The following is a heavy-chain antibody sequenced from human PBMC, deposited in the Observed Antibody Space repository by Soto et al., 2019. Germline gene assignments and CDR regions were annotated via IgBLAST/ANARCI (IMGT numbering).Heavy chain of an antibody. Sequence: SETLSLTCTVSGGSVSNSSHYWTWIRQPPGKGLEWIGYVYYTGSTYYNPSLKSRITISVDTSKNQFSLKLSSVTAADTAVYYCARQGIVLMVYANWFDPWGQGTLVTVSS. CDR2: VYYTGST. D-gene: IGHD2-8*01. CDR1: GGSVSNSSHY. CDR3: ARQGIVLMVYANWFDP. V-gene: IGHV4-39*01. J-gene: IGHJ5*02.